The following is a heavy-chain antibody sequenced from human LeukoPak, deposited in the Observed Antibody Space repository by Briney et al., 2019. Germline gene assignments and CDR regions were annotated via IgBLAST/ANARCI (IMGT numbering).Heavy chain of an antibody. J-gene: IGHJ3*02. CDR2: ITGAGGIT. CDR3: ARLWPLTAMGPLTPFDAFDI. V-gene: IGHV3-23*01. D-gene: IGHD5-18*01. Sequence: PGGSLRLSCAASGFTFGSFAMSWVRQAPGKGLEWVSAITGAGGITYYADSVKGRFTISRDNSKNTLYLQMNSLRAEDTAVYYCARLWPLTAMGPLTPFDAFDIWGQGTMVTVSS. CDR1: GFTFGSFA.